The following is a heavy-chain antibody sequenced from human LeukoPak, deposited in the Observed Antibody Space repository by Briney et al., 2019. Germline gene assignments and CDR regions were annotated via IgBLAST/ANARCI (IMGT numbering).Heavy chain of an antibody. CDR3: ARDQYFDWLPSLWYYGMDV. CDR1: GGSISSGGYY. D-gene: IGHD3-9*01. J-gene: IGHJ6*02. CDR2: IYYSGST. Sequence: SETLSLTCTVSGGSISSGGYYWSWIRQHPGKGLEWIGYIYYSGSTYYNPSLKSRVTISVDTSNNQFSLKLSSVTAADTAVYYCARDQYFDWLPSLWYYGMDVWGQGTTVTVSS. V-gene: IGHV4-31*03.